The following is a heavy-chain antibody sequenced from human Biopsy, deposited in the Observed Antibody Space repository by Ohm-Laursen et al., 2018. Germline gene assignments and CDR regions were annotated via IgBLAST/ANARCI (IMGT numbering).Heavy chain of an antibody. D-gene: IGHD1-26*01. V-gene: IGHV4-59*08. Sequence: SDTLSLTCTVSGDSVSNNFWTWIRQPPGKTLEWIAYKFYRGTTTYNPSLKGRVIVSVDPPKTQISLKLTFVTASDTAIYYCARLTRRGNIIFFDYWGQGTLVAVSS. CDR1: GDSVSNNF. CDR3: ARLTRRGNIIFFDY. J-gene: IGHJ4*02. CDR2: KFYRGTT.